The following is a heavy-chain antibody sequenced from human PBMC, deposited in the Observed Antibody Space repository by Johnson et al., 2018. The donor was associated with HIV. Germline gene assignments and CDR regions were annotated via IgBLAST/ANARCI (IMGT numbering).Heavy chain of an antibody. Sequence: VQLVESGGGLVQPGGSLRLYCAASGFTFSTYAMHWVRQAPGKGLEWVAVISYDGSNKYSADSVNGRFTISRDNSKNTLYLQMNSLRAEETAVYYCTTSGEVDMATIVSFDIWGQGTMVTVSS. CDR3: TTSGEVDMATIVSFDI. CDR1: GFTFSTYA. CDR2: ISYDGSNK. D-gene: IGHD5-24*01. J-gene: IGHJ3*02. V-gene: IGHV3-30-3*01.